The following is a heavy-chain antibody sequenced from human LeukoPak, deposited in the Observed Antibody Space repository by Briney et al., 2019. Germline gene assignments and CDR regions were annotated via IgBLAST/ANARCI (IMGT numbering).Heavy chain of an antibody. CDR2: ISSSSSTI. CDR1: GFTFSSYS. V-gene: IGHV3-48*01. D-gene: IGHD2-15*01. J-gene: IGHJ4*02. Sequence: PGGSLRLSCAASGFTFSSYSMNWVRQAPGKGLEWVSYISSSSSTIYYADSVKGRLTISRDNAKNSLYLQMNSLRAEDTAVYYCARDRESYCTGGSCYSTGDYWGQGTLVTVYS. CDR3: ARDRESYCTGGSCYSTGDY.